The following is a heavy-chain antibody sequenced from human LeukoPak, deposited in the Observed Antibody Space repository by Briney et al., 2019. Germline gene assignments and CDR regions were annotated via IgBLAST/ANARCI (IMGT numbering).Heavy chain of an antibody. D-gene: IGHD1-26*01. V-gene: IGHV3-30*04. J-gene: IGHJ4*02. CDR2: ISFDGNNK. Sequence: GGSLRLSCAASGFTFSDYDMYWVRQAPGKGLEWVAVISFDGNNKYYGDSVKGRFTISRDNSKNTLYLQINNLRPEDTAVYYCARESTVGATPDYDYWGQGTLVTVSS. CDR3: ARESTVGATPDYDY. CDR1: GFTFSDYD.